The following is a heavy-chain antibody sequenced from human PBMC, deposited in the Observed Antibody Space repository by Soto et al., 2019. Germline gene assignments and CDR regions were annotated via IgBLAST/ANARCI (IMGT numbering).Heavy chain of an antibody. Sequence: QLQLQESGSGLVKPSQTLSLTFAVSVGSISSGGYSWSWIRQPPGKGLEWIGYIYHSGSTYYNPSLKSLVTISGNRSKNKFSLKLSSVTDESTAIYYCARVPDRWGQGTLVTVSS. CDR3: ARVPDR. J-gene: IGHJ5*02. V-gene: IGHV4-30-2*01. CDR2: IYHSGST. CDR1: VGSISSGGYS.